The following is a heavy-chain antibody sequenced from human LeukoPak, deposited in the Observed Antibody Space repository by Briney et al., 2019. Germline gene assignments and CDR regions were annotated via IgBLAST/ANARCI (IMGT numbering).Heavy chain of an antibody. V-gene: IGHV4-34*01. CDR3: AREGGPYRPLDY. CDR1: GGSFSGYY. CDR2: INHSGST. J-gene: IGHJ4*02. Sequence: SETLSLTCAVYGGSFSGYYWSWIRQPPGKGLEWIGEINHSGSTNYNPSLKSRVTISVDTSKNQFSLKLSSVTVADTAVYYCAREGGPYRPLDYSGQGTLVTVAS.